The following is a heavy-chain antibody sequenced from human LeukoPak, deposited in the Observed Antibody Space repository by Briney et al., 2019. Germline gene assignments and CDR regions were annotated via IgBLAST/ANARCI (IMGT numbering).Heavy chain of an antibody. CDR2: INSGGSST. V-gene: IGHV3-74*01. CDR1: GFTFSSYW. J-gene: IGHJ4*02. Sequence: PGGSLRLSCAASGFTFSSYWMHWVRQAPGKGLVWVSRINSGGSSTSYADSVRGRFTISRDNSKNTLYLQMNSLGAEDTAVYFCAKRGVVIRVILVGFHKEAYYFDSWGQGALVTVSS. CDR3: AKRGVVIRVILVGFHKEAYYFDS. D-gene: IGHD3-22*01.